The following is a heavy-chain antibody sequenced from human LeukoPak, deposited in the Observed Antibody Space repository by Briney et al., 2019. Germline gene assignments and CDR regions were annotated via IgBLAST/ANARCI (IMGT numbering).Heavy chain of an antibody. V-gene: IGHV3-74*01. J-gene: IGHJ6*02. CDR2: INSDGSIT. Sequence: GGSLRLSCAASGFTFSTYWMHWVRQVPGKGLVWVSRINSDGSITTYADSVKGRFTISRDNAKNTLYLQMNSLRVEDTAVYYCARSFCTSATYSKGHYYYVMDVWGQGTTVTVSS. CDR1: GFTFSTYW. D-gene: IGHD2-8*01. CDR3: ARSFCTSATYSKGHYYYVMDV.